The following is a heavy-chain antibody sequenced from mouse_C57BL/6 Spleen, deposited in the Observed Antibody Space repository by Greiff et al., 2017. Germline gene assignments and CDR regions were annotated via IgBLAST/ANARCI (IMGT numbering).Heavy chain of an antibody. CDR3: ASGDYYGSSYVDY. J-gene: IGHJ2*01. V-gene: IGHV1-50*01. Sequence: VQLQQPGAELVKPGASVKLSCKASGYTFTSYWMQWVKQRPGQGLEWIGEIDPSDSYTNYNQKFKGKATLTVDTSSSTAYMQLSSLASEDSAVYYCASGDYYGSSYVDYWGQGTTLTVSS. CDR2: IDPSDSYT. CDR1: GYTFTSYW. D-gene: IGHD1-1*01.